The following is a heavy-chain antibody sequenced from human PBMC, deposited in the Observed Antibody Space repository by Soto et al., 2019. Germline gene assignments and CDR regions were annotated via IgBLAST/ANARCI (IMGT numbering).Heavy chain of an antibody. D-gene: IGHD4-17*01. J-gene: IGHJ6*02. CDR3: ARVDGDYGYYYGMDV. CDR2: INSDGSST. Sequence: EVQLVESGGGLVQPGGSLRLSCAASGFTFSSYWMHWVRQAPGKGLVWVSRINSDGSSTSYADSVKGRFTISRDNAKNTLYLQMNSLRAEDTAVYYCARVDGDYGYYYGMDVWGQGTTVTVSS. V-gene: IGHV3-74*01. CDR1: GFTFSSYW.